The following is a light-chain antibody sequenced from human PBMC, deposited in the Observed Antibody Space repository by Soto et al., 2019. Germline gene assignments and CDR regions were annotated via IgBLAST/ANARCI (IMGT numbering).Light chain of an antibody. CDR1: SSDVGGYNY. V-gene: IGLV2-14*01. CDR2: DVS. Sequence: QSVLTQPASVSGSAGQWITISCTGTSSDVGGYNYVSWYQQHPGKAPKLMIYDVSNRPSGVSNRFSGSKSGNTASLTISGLQAEDEADYYCSSYTSSSTHYVFGTGTKVTVL. J-gene: IGLJ1*01. CDR3: SSYTSSSTHYV.